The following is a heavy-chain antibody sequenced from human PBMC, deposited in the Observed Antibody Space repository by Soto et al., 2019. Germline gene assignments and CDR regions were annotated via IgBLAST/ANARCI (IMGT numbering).Heavy chain of an antibody. V-gene: IGHV1-2*02. J-gene: IGHJ6*02. D-gene: IGHD5-12*01. Sequence: ASVKVSCKASGYTFTGYYMHWVRQAPGQGLEWMGWINPNSGGTNYAQKFQGRVTMTRDTSISTAYMELSRLRSDDTAVYYCARDGGYSGYDYYYGMDVWGQGTTVTVSS. CDR3: ARDGGYSGYDYYYGMDV. CDR2: INPNSGGT. CDR1: GYTFTGYY.